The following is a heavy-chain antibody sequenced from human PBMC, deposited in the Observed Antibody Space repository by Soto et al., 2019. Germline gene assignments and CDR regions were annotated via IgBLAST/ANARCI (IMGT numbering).Heavy chain of an antibody. Sequence: PSETLSLTCAVSGGSISGSHWWIWVRQPPGKGLEWIGEIFHSGTTNYNPSLKSRVTISVDKSKNQFSLRLNSVTAADTAVYYCARDKDRGFDYWGQGTLVTVSS. CDR2: IFHSGTT. V-gene: IGHV4-4*02. CDR1: GGSISGSHW. D-gene: IGHD3-10*01. J-gene: IGHJ4*02. CDR3: ARDKDRGFDY.